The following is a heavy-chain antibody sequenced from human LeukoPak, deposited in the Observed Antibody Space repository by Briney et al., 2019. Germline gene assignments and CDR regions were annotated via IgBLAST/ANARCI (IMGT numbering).Heavy chain of an antibody. CDR3: ATLPTGGYDSSGYYYVDY. Sequence: ASVKVSCKASGYTFTSCYMHWVRQAPGQGLEWMGIINPSGGSTSYAQKFQGRVTMTSDTSTSTVYMELSSLRSEDTAVYYCATLPTGGYDSSGYYYVDYWGQGTLVTVSS. CDR2: INPSGGST. J-gene: IGHJ4*02. D-gene: IGHD3-22*01. CDR1: GYTFTSCY. V-gene: IGHV1-46*01.